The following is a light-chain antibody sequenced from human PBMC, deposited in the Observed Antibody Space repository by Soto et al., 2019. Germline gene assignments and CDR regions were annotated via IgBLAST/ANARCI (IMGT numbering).Light chain of an antibody. CDR1: QNINSY. J-gene: IGKJ4*01. V-gene: IGKV1-39*01. Sequence: DIQMTQSPSSLSASVGDRVTITCRASQNINSYLNGYQQKLGEAPKLLIYEASSLQSGVPSRFSGSGSGADFTLTISRLQPEDFATYYCQQSYSTPLTCGGGTKVEI. CDR2: EAS. CDR3: QQSYSTPLT.